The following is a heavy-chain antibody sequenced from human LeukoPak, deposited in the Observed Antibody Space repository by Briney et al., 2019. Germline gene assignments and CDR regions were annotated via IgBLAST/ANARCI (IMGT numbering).Heavy chain of an antibody. J-gene: IGHJ4*02. Sequence: GGSLRLSCVVSGFTVSSIYMSWVRQAPGKGLEWVAVMSFDGSNKYYAESVKGRFSISRDNSKNTLYIQMHSLRPEDTAVYYCARPSGSGSYYNEYYFGSWGQGTLVTVSS. D-gene: IGHD3-10*01. CDR1: GFTVSSIY. CDR2: MSFDGSNK. V-gene: IGHV3-30-3*01. CDR3: ARPSGSGSYYNEYYFGS.